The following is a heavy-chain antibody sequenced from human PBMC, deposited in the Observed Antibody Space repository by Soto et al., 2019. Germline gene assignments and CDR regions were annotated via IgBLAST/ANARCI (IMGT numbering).Heavy chain of an antibody. V-gene: IGHV1-69*01. J-gene: IGHJ4*02. CDR1: GGTFSSYA. Sequence: QVQLVQSGAEVKKPGSSVKVSCKASGGTFSSYAISWVRQAPGQGLEWMGGIIPIFGTANYAQKFQGRVTITADESTSTAYMELSSLRSEDTAVYYCARGDLITVETASHLILDYWGQGTLVTVSS. CDR3: ARGDLITVETASHLILDY. D-gene: IGHD5-18*01. CDR2: IIPIFGTA.